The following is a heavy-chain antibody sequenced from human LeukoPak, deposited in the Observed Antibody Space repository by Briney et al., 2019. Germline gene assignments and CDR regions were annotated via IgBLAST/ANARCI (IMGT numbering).Heavy chain of an antibody. CDR1: GYSFTNYW. V-gene: IGHV5-10-1*01. D-gene: IGHD6-6*01. CDR3: ARRPQKYSSSFHFDY. J-gene: IGHJ4*02. CDR2: YGPSDSDI. Sequence: GESLKISCKGSGYSFTNYWIGWVRQMPGKGLEWMGRYGPSDSDINYSPSFQGHVTISADKSISTAYLQWSSLKASDTAMYYCARRPQKYSSSFHFDYWGQGTLVTVSS.